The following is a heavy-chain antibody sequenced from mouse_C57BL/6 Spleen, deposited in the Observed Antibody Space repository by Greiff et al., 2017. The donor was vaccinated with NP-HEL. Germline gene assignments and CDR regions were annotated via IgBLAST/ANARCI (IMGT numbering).Heavy chain of an antibody. CDR3: ARDYYSNYPYYFDY. CDR1: GFTFSSYA. V-gene: IGHV5-4*01. Sequence: EVKLVESGGGLVKPGGSLKLSCAASGFTFSSYAMSWVRQTPEKRLEWVATISDGGSYTYYPDNVKGRFTISRDNAKNNLYLQMSHLKSEDTAMYYCARDYYSNYPYYFDYWGQGTTLTVSS. J-gene: IGHJ2*01. CDR2: ISDGGSYT. D-gene: IGHD2-5*01.